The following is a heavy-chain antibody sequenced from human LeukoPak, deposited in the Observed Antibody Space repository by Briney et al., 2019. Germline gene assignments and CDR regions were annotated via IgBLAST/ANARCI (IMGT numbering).Heavy chain of an antibody. CDR3: ARGGQYYYDSSGYPDY. J-gene: IGHJ4*02. V-gene: IGHV4-59*01. D-gene: IGHD3-22*01. CDR2: IYYSGST. CDR1: GGSISSYY. Sequence: SETLSLTCTVSGGSISSYYWSWIRQPPGKGLEWIGYIYYSGSTNYNPSLKSRVTISVDTSKNQFSLKLSSVTAAVTAVYYCARGGQYYYDSSGYPDYWGQGTLVTVSS.